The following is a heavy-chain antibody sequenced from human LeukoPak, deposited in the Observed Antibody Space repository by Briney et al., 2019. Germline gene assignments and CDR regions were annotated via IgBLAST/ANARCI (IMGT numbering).Heavy chain of an antibody. CDR3: ARDNPRTTGYSSGSTFDF. D-gene: IGHD6-19*01. CDR2: IFYSGST. CDR1: SGSISTSNYY. Sequence: SETLSLTCTVSSGSISTSNYYWGWVRQPPGKALEWIGNIFYSGSTYYSPSLKSPVTISLDTSRNQFSLKLNSVTAADTAVYFCARDNPRTTGYSSGSTFDFWGQGILVTVSS. V-gene: IGHV4-39*07. J-gene: IGHJ4*02.